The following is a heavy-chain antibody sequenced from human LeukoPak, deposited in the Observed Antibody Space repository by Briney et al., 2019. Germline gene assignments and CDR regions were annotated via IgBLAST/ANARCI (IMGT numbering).Heavy chain of an antibody. CDR3: AREREDTYVDV. Sequence: GGSLRLSCAASGFSFDDYGMSWGRQAPGKGLGWVSGINWNAGSTGYSDSVKGRFTISRDNAKNSRYLQVNSLRAEDTALYYCAREREDTYVDVCGKGNTVTVSS. D-gene: IGHD2-15*01. V-gene: IGHV3-20*04. CDR1: GFSFDDYG. J-gene: IGHJ6*03. CDR2: INWNAGST.